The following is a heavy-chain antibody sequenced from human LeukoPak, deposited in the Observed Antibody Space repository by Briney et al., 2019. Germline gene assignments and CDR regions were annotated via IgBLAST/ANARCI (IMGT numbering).Heavy chain of an antibody. V-gene: IGHV1-2*02. D-gene: IGHD6-13*01. CDR3: ARDSSSSWYEGYYYMDV. CDR2: INPNSGGT. CDR1: GYTFTGYY. J-gene: IGHJ6*03. Sequence: ASVKVSCKASGYTFTGYYMHWVRQAPGQGLEWVGWINPNSGGTNYAQKFQGRVTMTRDTSISTAYMELSRLRSDDTAVYYCARDSSSSWYEGYYYMDVWGKGTTATVSS.